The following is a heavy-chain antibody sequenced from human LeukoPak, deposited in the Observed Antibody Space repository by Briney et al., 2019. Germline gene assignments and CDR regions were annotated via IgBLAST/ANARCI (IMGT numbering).Heavy chain of an antibody. CDR2: ISHSGST. CDR1: GGSFSGYY. Sequence: SETLSLTCAVYGGSFSGYYWSWIRQPPGKGLEWIGEISHSGSTNYNPSLKSRVTISVDTSKNQFSLKLSSVTAADTAVYYCARGPTVGMDVWGQGTTVTVSS. D-gene: IGHD4-17*01. CDR3: ARGPTVGMDV. J-gene: IGHJ6*02. V-gene: IGHV4-34*01.